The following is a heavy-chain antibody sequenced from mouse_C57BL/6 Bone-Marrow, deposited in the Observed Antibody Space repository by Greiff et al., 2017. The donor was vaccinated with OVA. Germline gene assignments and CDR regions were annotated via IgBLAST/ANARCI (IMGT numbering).Heavy chain of an antibody. V-gene: IGHV1-4*01. Sequence: QVQLQQSGAELARPGASVKMSCKASGYTFTSYTMHWVKQRPGQGLEWIGYINPSSGYTKYNQKFKDKATLTADKSSSTAYMQLCSLTSEDSAVYYCARAKDGNHRTWFAYWGQGTLVTVSA. D-gene: IGHD2-1*01. CDR1: GYTFTSYT. CDR3: ARAKDGNHRTWFAY. J-gene: IGHJ3*01. CDR2: INPSSGYT.